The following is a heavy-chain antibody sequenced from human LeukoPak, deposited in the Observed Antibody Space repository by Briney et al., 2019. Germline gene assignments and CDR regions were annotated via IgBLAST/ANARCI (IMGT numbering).Heavy chain of an antibody. V-gene: IGHV4-34*01. D-gene: IGHD6-13*01. CDR2: INHSGST. CDR1: GGSFSGYY. J-gene: IGHJ4*02. Sequence: SETLSLTCAVYGGSFSGYYWSWIRQPPGKGLEWIGEINHSGSTNYNPSLKSRVTISVDTSKTQFSLKLSSVTAADTAVYYCARSTSWYSYFDFWGQGSLVTVSS. CDR3: ARSTSWYSYFDF.